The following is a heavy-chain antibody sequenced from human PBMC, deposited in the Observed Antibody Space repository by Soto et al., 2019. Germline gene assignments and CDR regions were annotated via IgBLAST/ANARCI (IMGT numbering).Heavy chain of an antibody. J-gene: IGHJ4*02. D-gene: IGHD3-22*01. V-gene: IGHV1-18*01. CDR3: ARDVWDDSSGYYYFDY. CDR1: GYTFTNYG. CDR2: ISAYNGNT. Sequence: QVHLVQSGAEVKKSGASVKVSCKASGYTFTNYGISWVRQAPGQGLEWMGWISAYNGNTNYAQKLQGRVTMTTDTSTSTAYMELRSLRSDDAAVYYCARDVWDDSSGYYYFDYWGQGTLVTVSS.